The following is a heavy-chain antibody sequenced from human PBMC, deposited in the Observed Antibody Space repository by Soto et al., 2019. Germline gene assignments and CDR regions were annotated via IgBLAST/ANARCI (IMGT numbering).Heavy chain of an antibody. D-gene: IGHD6-6*01. V-gene: IGHV1-69*13. CDR3: ATSSGIAARSAVAFHI. Sequence: ASVKVSCKASGGSFSSYAISWVRQAPGQGLEWMGGIIPIFGTANYAQKFQGRVTITADESTSTAYMELSSLRSEDTAVSYCATSSGIAARSAVAFHIWGQGTMVTVSS. CDR2: IIPIFGTA. J-gene: IGHJ3*02. CDR1: GGSFSSYA.